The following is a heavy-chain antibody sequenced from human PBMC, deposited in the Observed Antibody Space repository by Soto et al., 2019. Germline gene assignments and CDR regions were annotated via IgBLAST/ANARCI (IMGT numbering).Heavy chain of an antibody. CDR2: ISSSSNFI. CDR3: ARDRDYYYYYMDV. V-gene: IGHV3-21*01. D-gene: IGHD3-10*01. Sequence: ESGGGLVTPGGSLRLSCAASGFTFSSYSMNWVRQAPGKGLEWVSSISSSSNFISYGDSVKGRFTISRDNAKNSLYLQMSSLRAEDTAVYYCARDRDYYYYYMDVWGKGTTVTVSS. CDR1: GFTFSSYS. J-gene: IGHJ6*03.